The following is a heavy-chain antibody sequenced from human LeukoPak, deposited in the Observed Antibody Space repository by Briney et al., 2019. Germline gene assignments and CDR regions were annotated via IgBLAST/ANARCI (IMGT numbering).Heavy chain of an antibody. CDR3: ARVGAGNPRPYYYYYMDV. Sequence: GGSLRLSCAASGFTFSSYEMNWVRQAPGKGLEGVSYISSSGSTIYYADSVKGRFTISRDNAKNSLYLQMNSLRAEDTAVYYCARVGAGNPRPYYYYYMDVWGKGTTVTISS. D-gene: IGHD1-26*01. V-gene: IGHV3-48*03. J-gene: IGHJ6*03. CDR2: ISSSGSTI. CDR1: GFTFSSYE.